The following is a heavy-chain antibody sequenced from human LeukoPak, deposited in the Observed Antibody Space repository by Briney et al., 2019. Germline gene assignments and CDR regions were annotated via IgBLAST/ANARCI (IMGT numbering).Heavy chain of an antibody. CDR3: AKDGDIWLGDLNWFDP. D-gene: IGHD3-10*01. V-gene: IGHV3-23*01. CDR2: ISGGNANT. Sequence: GGSLRLSCAASGFTFSNYATSWVRQAPGKGLEWVSTISGGNANTYYADSVKGRITISRDNSKKTLYLQMNSLRAEDTGVYYCAKDGDIWLGDLNWFDPWGQGTLVTVSS. CDR1: GFTFSNYA. J-gene: IGHJ5*02.